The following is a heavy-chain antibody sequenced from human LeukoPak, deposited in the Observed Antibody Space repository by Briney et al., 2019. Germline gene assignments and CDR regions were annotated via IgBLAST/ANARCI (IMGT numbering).Heavy chain of an antibody. D-gene: IGHD3-16*02. Sequence: GESLKISWKGSGYSFTSYWIGWVRQVPGKGLEWMGIIYPGDSDTRYSPSFQCQVTISADKSISTAYLQWSRLKASDTAMYYCARHRSFRATYYYYMDVRGKGTTLTVSS. V-gene: IGHV5-51*01. CDR2: IYPGDSDT. J-gene: IGHJ6*03. CDR3: ARHRSFRATYYYYMDV. CDR1: GYSFTSYW.